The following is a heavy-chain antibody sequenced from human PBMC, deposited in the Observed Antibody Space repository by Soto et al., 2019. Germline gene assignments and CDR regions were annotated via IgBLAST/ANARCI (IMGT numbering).Heavy chain of an antibody. D-gene: IGHD2-2*01. CDR1: GYTFTSYG. J-gene: IGHJ4*02. Sequence: QVQLVQSGAEVKKPGASVKVSCKASGYTFTSYGISWVRQAPGQGLEWMGWISAYNGNTNYAQKLQGRVTMTTDTSTSTAYMELRSLRSDDTAVYYCARDPRNIVVVPADSAIFDYWGQGTLVTVSS. CDR2: ISAYNGNT. CDR3: ARDPRNIVVVPADSAIFDY. V-gene: IGHV1-18*01.